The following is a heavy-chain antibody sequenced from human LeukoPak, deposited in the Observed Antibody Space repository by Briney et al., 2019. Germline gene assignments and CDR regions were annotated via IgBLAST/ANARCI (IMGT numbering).Heavy chain of an antibody. Sequence: SETLSLTCTVSSGSINFYYWSWIRQTPGKGLEWIGYIYYRGSTNYNPSLKSRVTISVDTPKNQFSLNLSSVTAADTAIYYCARTTGNYGYYLDYWGQGAQVTVSS. CDR2: IYYRGST. D-gene: IGHD1-7*01. CDR1: SGSINFYY. CDR3: ARTTGNYGYYLDY. V-gene: IGHV4-59*01. J-gene: IGHJ4*02.